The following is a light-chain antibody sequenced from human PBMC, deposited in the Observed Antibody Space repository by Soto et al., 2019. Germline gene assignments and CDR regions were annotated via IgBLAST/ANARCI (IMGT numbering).Light chain of an antibody. CDR1: QGIRNY. J-gene: IGKJ4*01. Sequence: IQLTQSPSSLSASVGDRVTITCRASQGIRNYLAWYQQKPGKAPNLLIYLASTLQGGVPSRFSGSGSGTDFSLTISSLRPEDVATYYCQYLNSFPLTFGGGTKVELK. V-gene: IGKV1-9*01. CDR3: QYLNSFPLT. CDR2: LAS.